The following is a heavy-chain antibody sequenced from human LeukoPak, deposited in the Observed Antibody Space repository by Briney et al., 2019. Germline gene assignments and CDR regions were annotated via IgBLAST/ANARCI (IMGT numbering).Heavy chain of an antibody. Sequence: SETLSLTCTVSGGSISSYYWSWIRQPPGKGLEWIGYIYYTGGTNYNPSLKSRVTISADTSKNQFSLTLNSVTSADTAVYYCAKERAFGTWLGDYWGQGTLVTVSS. CDR2: IYYTGGT. V-gene: IGHV4-59*01. D-gene: IGHD2/OR15-2a*01. J-gene: IGHJ4*02. CDR1: GGSISSYY. CDR3: AKERAFGTWLGDY.